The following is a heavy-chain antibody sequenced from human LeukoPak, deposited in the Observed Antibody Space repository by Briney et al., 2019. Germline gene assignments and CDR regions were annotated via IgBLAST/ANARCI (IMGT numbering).Heavy chain of an antibody. D-gene: IGHD1-26*01. J-gene: IGHJ4*02. V-gene: IGHV1-2*02. CDR3: ARRFTPGGELLLFDY. CDR2: INPNSGGT. Sequence: GASVKVSCKASGYTFTGYYMHWVRQAPGQGLEWMGWINPNSGGTNYAQKFQGRVTMTRDTSISTAYMELSRLRSDDTAVYYCARRFTPGGELLLFDYGGQETLVTVPS. CDR1: GYTFTGYY.